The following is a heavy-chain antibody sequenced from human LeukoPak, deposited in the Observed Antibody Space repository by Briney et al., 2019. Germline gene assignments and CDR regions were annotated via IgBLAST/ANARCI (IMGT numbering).Heavy chain of an antibody. Sequence: PSQTLSLTCTVSGGSISSGSYYWSWIRQPAGKGLEWIGRIYTSGSTNYNPSLKSRVTISVDTSKNQFSLKLSSVTAADTAVYYCASHARLGYCSSTSCREVGGAYCYFDLWGRGTLVTVSS. CDR1: GGSISSGSYY. CDR3: ASHARLGYCSSTSCREVGGAYCYFDL. CDR2: IYTSGST. J-gene: IGHJ2*01. D-gene: IGHD2-2*01. V-gene: IGHV4-61*02.